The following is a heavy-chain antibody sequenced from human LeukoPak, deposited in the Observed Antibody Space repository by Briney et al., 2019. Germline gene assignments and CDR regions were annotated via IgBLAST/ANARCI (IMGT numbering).Heavy chain of an antibody. V-gene: IGHV3-23*01. J-gene: IGHJ4*02. D-gene: IGHD6-13*01. CDR2: ISGSGGST. CDR3: ALQRTLWQQLLDY. CDR1: GFTFSSYG. Sequence: GGSLRLSCAASGFTFSSYGMSWVRQAPGKGLEWVSAISGSGGSTYYADSVKGRFTISRDNFKSTLYLQMNSLRAEDTAVYYCALQRTLWQQLLDYWGQGTLVTVSS.